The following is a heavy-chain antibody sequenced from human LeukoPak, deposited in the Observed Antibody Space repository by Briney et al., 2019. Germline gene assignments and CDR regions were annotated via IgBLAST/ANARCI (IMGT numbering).Heavy chain of an antibody. Sequence: GGSLRLSCAASGFTFSFYSMNWVRQAPGKGLEWVSSISTSTTYKYYADSVKGRFTISRGNARSSLYLQMNSLKTEDTAVYYCTRGLLPGYWGQGTLVTVSS. CDR3: TRGLLPGY. V-gene: IGHV3-21*03. D-gene: IGHD2/OR15-2a*01. CDR1: GFTFSFYS. CDR2: ISTSTTYK. J-gene: IGHJ4*02.